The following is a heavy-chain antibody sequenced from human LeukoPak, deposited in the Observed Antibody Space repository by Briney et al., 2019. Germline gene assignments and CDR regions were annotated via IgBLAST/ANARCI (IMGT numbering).Heavy chain of an antibody. V-gene: IGHV1-18*01. CDR1: GYTFTSYG. Sequence: ASVKVSCKASGYTFTSYGISWVRQAPGQGLEWMGWISAYNGNTNYAQTLQGRVTMTTDTSTSTAYMELRSLRSDDTAVYYCARDGLVLRYFDWLSYYYYMDVWGKGTTVTVSS. CDR3: ARDGLVLRYFDWLSYYYYMDV. D-gene: IGHD3-9*01. J-gene: IGHJ6*03. CDR2: ISAYNGNT.